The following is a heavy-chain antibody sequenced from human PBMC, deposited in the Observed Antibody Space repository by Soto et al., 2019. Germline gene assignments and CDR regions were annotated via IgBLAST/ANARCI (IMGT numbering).Heavy chain of an antibody. Sequence: PSETLSLTCAVSGYSVSSGYYWGWIRQPAEKGLEWLGSIFHSGNTYNNPALKSRVTMSVDTSKNQFSLRLSSVTAADTAIYYCATLLYDSRGYYYFDYWGQGTLVTVSS. CDR2: IFHSGNT. J-gene: IGHJ4*02. D-gene: IGHD3-22*01. CDR3: ATLLYDSRGYYYFDY. CDR1: GYSVSSGYY. V-gene: IGHV4-38-2*01.